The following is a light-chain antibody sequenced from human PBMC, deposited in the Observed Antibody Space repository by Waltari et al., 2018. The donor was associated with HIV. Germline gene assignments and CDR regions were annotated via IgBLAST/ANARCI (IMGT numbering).Light chain of an antibody. CDR3: LIYYHGPSWL. J-gene: IGLJ3*02. Sequence: QTVVTQEPSLSVSPGGTVTLTCAATTGPVTSGHFPGWFQLRPGQGPRPLIYGTSNKYSWTPARFSGSLLGGKAALTLSGVQPEDEADYVCLIYYHGPSWLFGGGTRLTVL. V-gene: IGLV7-43*01. CDR1: TGPVTSGHF. CDR2: GTS.